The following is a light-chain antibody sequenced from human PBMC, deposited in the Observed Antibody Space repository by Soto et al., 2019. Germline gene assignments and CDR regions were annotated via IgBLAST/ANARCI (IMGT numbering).Light chain of an antibody. V-gene: IGLV2-14*01. CDR3: SSYTSSTTVV. J-gene: IGLJ2*01. CDR1: RSDVGGYDY. CDR2: EVS. Sequence: QSALTQPASVSGSLGQSITISCTGTRSDVGGYDYVSWYQQHPGKAPDLIIYEVSNRPSGVSNRFSGSKSGNTASLTISGLQAEDEGDYYCSSYTSSTTVVFGGGTQLTVL.